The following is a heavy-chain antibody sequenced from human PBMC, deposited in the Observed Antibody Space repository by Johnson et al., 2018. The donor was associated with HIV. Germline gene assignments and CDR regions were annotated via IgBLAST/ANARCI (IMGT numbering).Heavy chain of an antibody. CDR2: MGPAGDT. CDR1: GFTFSSYD. CDR3: AKDLGTGDDAFDI. V-gene: IGHV3-13*01. D-gene: IGHD7-27*01. Sequence: EQLVESGGGVVQPGRSLRLSCAASGFTFSSYDMHWVRQATGNGLDWVAAMGPAGDTYYADSVTGRVTISRDNSKNTLYLQMNSLKAEDTAVYYCAKDLGTGDDAFDIWGQGTMVTVSS. J-gene: IGHJ3*02.